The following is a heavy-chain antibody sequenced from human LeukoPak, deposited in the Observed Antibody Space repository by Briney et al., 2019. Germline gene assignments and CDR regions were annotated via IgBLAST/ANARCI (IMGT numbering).Heavy chain of an antibody. CDR3: TISAPGKRYFDN. D-gene: IGHD3-10*01. Sequence: GGSLRLSCAGSGFTFSNYWMYWVRQAPGEGLVCVSRINTDGSSTSYADSVTSRFTISRDDAKNTLYLRMNSLRTEDTAVYYCTISAPGKRYFDNWGQGALVTVSS. J-gene: IGHJ4*02. CDR1: GFTFSNYW. V-gene: IGHV3-74*03. CDR2: INTDGSST.